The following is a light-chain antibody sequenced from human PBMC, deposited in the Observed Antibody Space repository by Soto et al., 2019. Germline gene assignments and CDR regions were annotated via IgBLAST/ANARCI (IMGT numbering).Light chain of an antibody. CDR2: DAS. CDR3: QQRSHWTT. J-gene: IGKJ5*01. V-gene: IGKV3D-20*02. Sequence: EIVLTQSPGTLSLSPGERATLSRRASQSVSSSYLAWYQQKPGQGPSLLIYDASKRATGIPARFSGSGSGTDFTLTISSLEPEDFALYYCQQRSHWTTFGPGTRLEIK. CDR1: QSVSSSY.